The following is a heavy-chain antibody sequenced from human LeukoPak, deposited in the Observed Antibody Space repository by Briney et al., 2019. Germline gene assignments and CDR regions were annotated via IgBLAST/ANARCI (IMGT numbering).Heavy chain of an antibody. CDR2: IYYSGST. CDR3: ARGTRYGGFVNYFDF. CDR1: GGSFSLYY. V-gene: IGHV4-59*01. Sequence: PSETLSLTCTVSGGSFSLYYWTWIRQPPGKGLEYIGYIYYSGSTNYNPSLKSRVTISVDTSNNEFSLKLSSVTAADTAVYYCARGTRYGGFVNYFDFWGQGALVTVSS. D-gene: IGHD4-23*01. J-gene: IGHJ4*02.